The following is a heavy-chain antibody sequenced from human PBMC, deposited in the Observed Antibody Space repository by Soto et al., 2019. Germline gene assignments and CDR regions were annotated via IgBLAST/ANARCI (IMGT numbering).Heavy chain of an antibody. CDR3: AREPTSGGGGFDI. D-gene: IGHD2-15*01. J-gene: IGHJ3*02. CDR2: ISSSSGAM. Sequence: GVSLRLSCATSGFSFSNYGMNWVRQAPGKGLEWVSYISSSSGAMYNADSVRGRFTISRDNAENSLYLQLNSLRAEDTAVYYCAREPTSGGGGFDIWGQGTMVTVSS. V-gene: IGHV3-48*01. CDR1: GFSFSNYG.